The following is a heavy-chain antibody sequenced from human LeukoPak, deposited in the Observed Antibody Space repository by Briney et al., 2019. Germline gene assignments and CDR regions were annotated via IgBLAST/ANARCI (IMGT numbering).Heavy chain of an antibody. D-gene: IGHD6-13*01. Sequence: GASVKVSCKASGYTFRSYGISWVRQAPGQVLEWMGWISVYNGNTDYAQEIQGRITMTTDTSTSTAYMELRSLRSDDTAVYYCARKRSSSWDGAWFDPWGQGTLVTVSS. CDR2: ISVYNGNT. CDR1: GYTFRSYG. CDR3: ARKRSSSWDGAWFDP. V-gene: IGHV1-18*01. J-gene: IGHJ5*02.